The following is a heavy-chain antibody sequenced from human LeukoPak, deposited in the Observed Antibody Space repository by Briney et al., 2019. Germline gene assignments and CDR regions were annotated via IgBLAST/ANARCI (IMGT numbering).Heavy chain of an antibody. Sequence: GGSLRLSCAASGFTFSNYGMHWVRQAPGKGLEWVAFIRNDDGSNKYYVDSVKGRFTISRDNSKNTVHLQMNSLRVEDTAVYYCAKDEAQYFQHWGQGTLVTVSA. CDR3: AKDEAQYFQH. CDR2: IRNDDGSNK. J-gene: IGHJ1*01. V-gene: IGHV3-30*02. CDR1: GFTFSNYG.